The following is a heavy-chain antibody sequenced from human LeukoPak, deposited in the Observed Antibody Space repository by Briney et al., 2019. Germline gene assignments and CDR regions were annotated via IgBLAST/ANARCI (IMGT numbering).Heavy chain of an antibody. CDR2: IYTSGST. Sequence: PSQTLSLTCTVSGGSISSGSYYWSWIRQPAGKGLEWIGRIYTSGSTNYNPSLKSRVTISVDTSKNQFSLKLSSVTAADTAVYYCARGGITIFGVATNWFDPWGQGTLVTVSS. D-gene: IGHD3-3*01. CDR3: ARGGITIFGVATNWFDP. CDR1: GGSISSGSYY. V-gene: IGHV4-61*02. J-gene: IGHJ5*02.